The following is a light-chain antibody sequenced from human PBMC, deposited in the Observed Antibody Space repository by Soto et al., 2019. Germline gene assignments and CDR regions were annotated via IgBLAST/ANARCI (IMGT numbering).Light chain of an antibody. Sequence: EIVLTQSPGTLSLSPGERATLSCRASQTVTSNYLAWYQRKPGQAPRLLIYGASSRATDIPDRLSGSGSGTGFTLAITRREPEDFAVYFCQQYAGSPSTFGRGTKVEIK. V-gene: IGKV3-20*01. CDR1: QTVTSNY. J-gene: IGKJ1*01. CDR3: QQYAGSPST. CDR2: GAS.